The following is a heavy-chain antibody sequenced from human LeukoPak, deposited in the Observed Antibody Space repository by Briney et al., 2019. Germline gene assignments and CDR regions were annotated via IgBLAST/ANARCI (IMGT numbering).Heavy chain of an antibody. J-gene: IGHJ3*02. CDR1: GYTFTRHY. CDR2: INPSSGGT. D-gene: IGHD2-8*01. CDR3: ARDGLYCTNGVCSSDI. V-gene: IGHV1-46*01. Sequence: ASVKVSCKASGYTFTRHYMNWVRQAPGQGLEWMGKINPSSGGTGYAQKFQGRVTMTRDTSTSAVYMELTSLRSEDTAVYYCARDGLYCTNGVCSSDIWGQGTLVTVSS.